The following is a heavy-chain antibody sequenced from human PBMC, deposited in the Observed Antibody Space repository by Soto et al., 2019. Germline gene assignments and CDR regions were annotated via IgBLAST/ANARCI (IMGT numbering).Heavy chain of an antibody. J-gene: IGHJ5*02. D-gene: IGHD2-21*01. V-gene: IGHV1-69*02. CDR1: GGTFSSYP. Sequence: QVQLVQSGAEVKKPGSSVKVSCKASGGTFSSYPISWVRQAPGQGLEWMGRIIPILNIANYAQKFQGRVTLTADKSTNTSYRELSSLRSEDTAVYYCARTRAATDSLYWFDPWGQGTLVTVSS. CDR3: ARTRAATDSLYWFDP. CDR2: IIPILNIA.